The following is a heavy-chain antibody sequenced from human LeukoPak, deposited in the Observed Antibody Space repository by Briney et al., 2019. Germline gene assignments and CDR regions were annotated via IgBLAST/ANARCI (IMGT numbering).Heavy chain of an antibody. CDR2: IISIFGTP. Sequence: SVKVSCKASGGTFRTYSVTWVRQAPGQGLEWMGGIISIFGTPNYAQKFQGRVKVTTDDATGTAYMELSSLMSEDTAIYYCARVDRYHFYLDVWGKGTPVTVSS. J-gene: IGHJ6*03. CDR3: ARVDRYHFYLDV. CDR1: GGTFRTYS. V-gene: IGHV1-69*05.